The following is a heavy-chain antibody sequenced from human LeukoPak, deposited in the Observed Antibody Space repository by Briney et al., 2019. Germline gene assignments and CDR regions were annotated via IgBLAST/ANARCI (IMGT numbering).Heavy chain of an antibody. J-gene: IGHJ4*02. V-gene: IGHV1-69*13. CDR2: IIPIFGTA. D-gene: IGHD6-6*01. CDR1: GYTFTNYG. Sequence: ASVKVSCKASGYTFTNYGLTWVRQAPGQGLEWMGGIIPIFGTANYAQKFQGRVTITADESTSTAYMELSSLRSEDTAVYYCARDRDEYSSSFYFDYWGQGTLVTVSS. CDR3: ARDRDEYSSSFYFDY.